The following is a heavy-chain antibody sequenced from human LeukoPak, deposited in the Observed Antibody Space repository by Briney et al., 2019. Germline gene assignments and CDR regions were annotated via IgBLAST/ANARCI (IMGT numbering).Heavy chain of an antibody. CDR3: ARVLVPNWFGEPNYGMDV. J-gene: IGHJ6*02. D-gene: IGHD3-10*01. CDR1: GGSISSGDYY. V-gene: IGHV4-30-4*08. Sequence: PSETLSLTCTVSGGSISSGDYYWSWIRQPPGKGLEWIGYIYYSGSTYYNPSLKSRVTISVDTSKNQFSLKLSSVTAADTAVYYCARVLVPNWFGEPNYGMDVWGQGTTVTVSS. CDR2: IYYSGST.